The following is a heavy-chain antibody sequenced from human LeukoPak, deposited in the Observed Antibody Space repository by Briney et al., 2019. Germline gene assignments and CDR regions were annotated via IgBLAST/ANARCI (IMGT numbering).Heavy chain of an antibody. J-gene: IGHJ4*02. Sequence: PGGSLRLSCVASEFTFSRYWMHWVRQAPGKGLEWVSYISGSGTYTNYADSVKGRFTISRDNAKNSLYLQMNSLRAEDTAVYYCARRMRGAFDYWGQGTLVTVSS. CDR1: EFTFSRYW. CDR2: ISGSGTYT. CDR3: ARRMRGAFDY. V-gene: IGHV3-21*05. D-gene: IGHD3-16*01.